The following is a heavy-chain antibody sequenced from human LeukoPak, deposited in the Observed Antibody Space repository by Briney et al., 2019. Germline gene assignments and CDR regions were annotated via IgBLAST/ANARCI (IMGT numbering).Heavy chain of an antibody. CDR1: GGSISSYY. CDR3: ARGGIAAAARLHWFDP. Sequence: SATLSLTCTVSGGSISSYYWSWIRQPPGKGLEWIGYIYYSGSTYYNPSLKSRVTISVDTSKNQFSLKLSSVTAADTAVYYCARGGIAAAARLHWFDPWGQGTLVTVSS. D-gene: IGHD6-13*01. J-gene: IGHJ5*02. CDR2: IYYSGST. V-gene: IGHV4-59*12.